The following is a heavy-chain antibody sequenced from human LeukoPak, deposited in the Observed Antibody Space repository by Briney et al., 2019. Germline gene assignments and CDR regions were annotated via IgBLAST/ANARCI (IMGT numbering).Heavy chain of an antibody. D-gene: IGHD2-2*02. CDR2: RNPNSGNT. Sequence: ASVKVSCKASGYTFTSYGISWVRQAPGRGLEWMGWRNPNSGNTGYARKSHGRVNLTRNTSIRTAYMALSSLRSEDPAVYYCASPGYCSSTSCYTFYYWGQGTLVTVSS. CDR1: GYTFTSYG. V-gene: IGHV1-8*02. CDR3: ASPGYCSSTSCYTFYY. J-gene: IGHJ4*02.